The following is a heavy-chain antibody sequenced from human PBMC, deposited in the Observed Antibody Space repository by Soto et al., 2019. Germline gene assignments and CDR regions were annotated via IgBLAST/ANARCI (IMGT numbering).Heavy chain of an antibody. D-gene: IGHD4-17*01. Sequence: ASVKVSCKASGYTFTSYYMHWVRQAPGQGLEWMGIINPSGGSTSYAQKFQGRVTMTRDTSTSTAYMELRSLRSDDTAVYYCARVKDYGDYEDPFDYWGQGTLVTSPQ. CDR2: INPSGGST. CDR3: ARVKDYGDYEDPFDY. V-gene: IGHV1-46*01. CDR1: GYTFTSYY. J-gene: IGHJ4*02.